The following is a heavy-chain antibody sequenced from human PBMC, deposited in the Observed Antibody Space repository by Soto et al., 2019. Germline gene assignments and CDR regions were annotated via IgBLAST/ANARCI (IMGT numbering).Heavy chain of an antibody. Sequence: TSVQVSCKASGFTFTSSAVQWVRQARGQRLEWIGWIVVGSGNTNYAQKFQERVTITRDVSTSTAYMELSSLRSEDTAVYYCADLPINDYRDYETRVDFEEWGQ. CDR3: ADLPINDYRDYETRVDFEE. CDR2: IVVGSGNT. V-gene: IGHV1-58*01. CDR1: GFTFTSSA. J-gene: IGHJ4*01. D-gene: IGHD4-17*01.